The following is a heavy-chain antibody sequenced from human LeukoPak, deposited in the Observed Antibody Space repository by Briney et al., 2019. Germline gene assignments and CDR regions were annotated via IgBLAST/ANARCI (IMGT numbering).Heavy chain of an antibody. Sequence: QPGGSLRLSCAASGFNFRNYWMHWVRQAPGKGLVWVSHINSDGSSTSYADSVKGRFTISRDNAENTLYLQINSLRAEDTAVYYCATDEAATGRLDYWGQGTLVTDSS. CDR2: INSDGSST. D-gene: IGHD1-1*01. J-gene: IGHJ4*02. CDR3: ATDEAATGRLDY. V-gene: IGHV3-74*01. CDR1: GFNFRNYW.